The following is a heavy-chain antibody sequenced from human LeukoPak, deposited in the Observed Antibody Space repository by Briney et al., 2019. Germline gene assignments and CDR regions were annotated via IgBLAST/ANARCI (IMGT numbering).Heavy chain of an antibody. J-gene: IGHJ3*02. D-gene: IGHD3-3*01. CDR1: GSTFTGYY. CDR3: ARDLEWLYPGGAFDI. CDR2: INPNSGGT. Sequence: ASVKVSCKASGSTFTGYYMHWVRQAPGQGLEWMGWINPNSGGTNYAQKFQGRVTMTRDTSISTAYMELSRLRSDDTAVYYCARDLEWLYPGGAFDIWGQGTMVTVSS. V-gene: IGHV1-2*02.